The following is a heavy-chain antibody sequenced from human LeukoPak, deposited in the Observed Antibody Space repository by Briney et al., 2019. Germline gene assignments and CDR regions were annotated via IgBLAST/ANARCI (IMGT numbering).Heavy chain of an antibody. V-gene: IGHV4-59*11. CDR1: GGSISSHY. Sequence: SETLSLTCTVSGGSISSHYWSWIRQPPGKGLEWIGYIYYSGSTNYSPSLKSRVTISVDTSKNQFSLKLSSVTAADTAVYYCARARYYFDYWGQGTLVTVSS. J-gene: IGHJ4*02. CDR3: ARARYYFDY. CDR2: IYYSGST.